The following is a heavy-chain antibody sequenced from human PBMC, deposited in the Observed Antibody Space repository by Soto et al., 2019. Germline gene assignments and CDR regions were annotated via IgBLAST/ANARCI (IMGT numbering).Heavy chain of an antibody. V-gene: IGHV3-74*01. CDR1: GFTLSSYW. Sequence: EGQLVESGGGLVQPGGFLRLSCAASGFTLSSYWMHWVRQGPGKGLVWVSRINSDGSSTSYADSVKGRFAISRDNAKNTLYLQMNSLRAEDTAVYYCARGGDKDLRGYNYGMDVWGQGTTVAVSS. D-gene: IGHD2-21*01. CDR3: ARGGDKDLRGYNYGMDV. J-gene: IGHJ6*02. CDR2: INSDGSST.